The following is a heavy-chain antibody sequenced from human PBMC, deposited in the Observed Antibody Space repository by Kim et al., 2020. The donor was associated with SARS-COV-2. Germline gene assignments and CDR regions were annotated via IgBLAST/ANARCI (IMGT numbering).Heavy chain of an antibody. CDR1: GFTFSSYT. D-gene: IGHD3-22*01. CDR2: ISSNGGNT. V-gene: IGHV3-64D*06. CDR3: VKDRITTYYYDNSGYPGDY. Sequence: GGSLRLSCSASGFTFSSYTMNWVRQAPGKGLQYVSGISSNGGNTYYADSVKGRFSISRDNSKNTLYLQMTSLRAEDTGVYYGVKDRITTYYYDNSGYPGDYRGQGTLVLV. J-gene: IGHJ4*02.